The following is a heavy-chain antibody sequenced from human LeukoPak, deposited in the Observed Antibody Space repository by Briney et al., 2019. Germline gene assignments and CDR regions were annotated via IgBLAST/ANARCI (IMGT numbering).Heavy chain of an antibody. CDR3: AREGSSLGGDWRDWYFDL. J-gene: IGHJ2*01. V-gene: IGHV4-4*02. D-gene: IGHD2-21*01. CDR2: IHHSGST. Sequence: SGTLSLTCAVSGGSISSGSWWGWIRQPPGKGLEWIGEIHHSGSTNYNPSLKSRVTLSVDKSKNQLSLRLTSVTAADTAVYYCAREGSSLGGDWRDWYFDLWGRGTLVTVSS. CDR1: GGSISSGSW.